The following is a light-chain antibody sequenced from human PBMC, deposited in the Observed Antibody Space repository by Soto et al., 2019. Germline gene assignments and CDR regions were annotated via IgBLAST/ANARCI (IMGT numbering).Light chain of an antibody. Sequence: QSVLTQPPSVSGAPGQRVTISCTGSSSNIGAGYDVHWYQPLPGTAPKLLIYGNNNRPSGVPDRFSGSKSGTSASLAITGLQAEDEADYFCQSYDTSLIGELVFAGGTKLTVL. CDR3: QSYDTSLIGELV. V-gene: IGLV1-40*01. J-gene: IGLJ2*01. CDR1: SSNIGAGYD. CDR2: GNN.